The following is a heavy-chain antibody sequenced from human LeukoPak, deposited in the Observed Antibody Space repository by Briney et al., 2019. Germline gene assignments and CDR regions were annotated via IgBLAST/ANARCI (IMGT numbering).Heavy chain of an antibody. CDR1: GFTFDDYA. Sequence: GRSLRLSCAASGFTFDDYAIHWVRHAPGKGLEWVSGISWNSGDIGYADSVKGRFTISRDNSKNTLYLQMNSLRAEDTAVYYCAAGARGVYWGQGTLVTVSS. CDR3: AAGARGVY. CDR2: ISWNSGDI. V-gene: IGHV3-9*01. J-gene: IGHJ4*02. D-gene: IGHD3-10*01.